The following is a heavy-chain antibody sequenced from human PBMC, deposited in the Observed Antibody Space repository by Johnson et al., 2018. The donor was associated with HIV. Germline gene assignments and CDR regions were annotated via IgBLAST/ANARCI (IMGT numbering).Heavy chain of an antibody. D-gene: IGHD5-24*01. CDR3: AKDIYGYDAFDI. CDR1: GFTFSSYA. J-gene: IGHJ3*02. Sequence: VQLVESGGGVVQPGRSLRLSCAASGFTFSSYAISWVRQAPGKGLEWVSTISGSGGSTYHADYVKGRFTISRDNSNNTLYMQMKSLEAEDTAVYYCAKDIYGYDAFDIWGQGTMVTVSA. V-gene: IGHV3-23*04. CDR2: ISGSGGST.